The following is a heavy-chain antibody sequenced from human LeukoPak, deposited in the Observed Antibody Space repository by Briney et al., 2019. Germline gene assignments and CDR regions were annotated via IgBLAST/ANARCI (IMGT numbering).Heavy chain of an antibody. V-gene: IGHV3-64*01. Sequence: GGSLRLSCAASGFTFSSYAMHWVRQAPGKGLEYVSVISSNGGSTYYANSVKGRFTISRDNAKNSLFLQMNSVRAEDTAVYYCARVLRYCSGGNCYSGGLGYMDVWGKGTTVTISS. CDR3: ARVLRYCSGGNCYSGGLGYMDV. J-gene: IGHJ6*03. CDR2: ISSNGGST. CDR1: GFTFSSYA. D-gene: IGHD2-15*01.